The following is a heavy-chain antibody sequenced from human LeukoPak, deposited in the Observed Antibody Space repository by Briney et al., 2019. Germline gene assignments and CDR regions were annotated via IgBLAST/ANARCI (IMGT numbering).Heavy chain of an antibody. D-gene: IGHD2-2*01. V-gene: IGHV3-23*01. Sequence: GGSLRLSCAASGFTLSTYAMNWVRQAPGKGLEWVSGISAGGGSTYYADSVKGRFTISRDNSKNTLYLQMNSLRAEDTAVYYCAKIYCSSTSCKRRYYFDYWGQGTLVTVSS. CDR1: GFTLSTYA. J-gene: IGHJ4*02. CDR3: AKIYCSSTSCKRRYYFDY. CDR2: ISAGGGST.